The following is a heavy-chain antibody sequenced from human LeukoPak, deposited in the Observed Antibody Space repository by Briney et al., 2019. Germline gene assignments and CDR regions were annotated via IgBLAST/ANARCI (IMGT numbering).Heavy chain of an antibody. V-gene: IGHV3-15*01. CDR3: TSISASVLGESFDY. D-gene: IGHD3-16*01. J-gene: IGHJ4*02. CDR2: IKSKVDGGTT. Sequence: GGSLRLSCAASGFTFKNARMGWVRQAPGKGLEWVGRIKSKVDGGTTDFAAPVKGRFSISRDDSKNTQYLQMNSLKTEDTAVYYCTSISASVLGESFDYWGQGTLVTVSS. CDR1: GFTFKNAR.